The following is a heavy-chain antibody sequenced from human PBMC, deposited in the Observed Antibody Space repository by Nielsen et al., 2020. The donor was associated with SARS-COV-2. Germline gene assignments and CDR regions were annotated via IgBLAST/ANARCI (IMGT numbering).Heavy chain of an antibody. CDR2: IYYSGT. CDR3: ARQTYSTGWIPPYYFDY. V-gene: IGHV4-39*01. J-gene: IGHJ4*02. Sequence: SETLSLTCTVSGDSINSNSYYWGWIRQPPGKGLEWIGSIYYSGTYYNPSLKSRVTISVDTSKNQFSLKLSSVTAADTAVYYCARQTYSTGWIPPYYFDYWGQGTLVTVSS. D-gene: IGHD6-19*01. CDR1: GDSINSNSYY.